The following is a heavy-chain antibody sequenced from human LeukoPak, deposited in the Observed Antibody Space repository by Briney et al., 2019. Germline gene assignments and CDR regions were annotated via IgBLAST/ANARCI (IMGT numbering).Heavy chain of an antibody. Sequence: SETLSLTCTVSGGSISSYYWSWIRQPPGKGLEWIAYIYYSGSTTYNPSLKSRVTISVDTSKSQFSLKLTSMTAADTAVYYCARHPPKSFFDYWGQGTLVTVSS. CDR1: GGSISSYY. J-gene: IGHJ4*03. CDR2: IYYSGST. V-gene: IGHV4-59*08. CDR3: ARHPPKSFFDY.